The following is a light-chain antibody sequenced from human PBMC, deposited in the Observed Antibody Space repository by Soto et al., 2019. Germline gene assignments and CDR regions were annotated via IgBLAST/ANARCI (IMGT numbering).Light chain of an antibody. V-gene: IGKV4-1*01. CDR1: QSVLYSSNNNNY. CDR3: QQYYNTPWT. Sequence: DIVMTQSPDSLAVSLGERATINCKSSQSVLYSSNNNNYLAWYQQKPGQPPKLLIYWASTRESGVPDRFSGSGSGTDFTLTISSLQAEDVAVYYCQQYYNTPWTFGHGTRVEIK. J-gene: IGKJ1*01. CDR2: WAS.